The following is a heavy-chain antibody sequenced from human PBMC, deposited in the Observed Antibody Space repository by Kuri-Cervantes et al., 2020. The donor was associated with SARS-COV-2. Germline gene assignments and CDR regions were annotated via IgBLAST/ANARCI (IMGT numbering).Heavy chain of an antibody. CDR3: ASRPPPGELGELRVSGMWSDAFDI. CDR1: GFTFSSYS. J-gene: IGHJ3*02. D-gene: IGHD1-26*01. V-gene: IGHV3-21*01. CDR2: ISSSSSYI. Sequence: GESLKISCAASGFTFSSYSMNWVRQAPGKGLEWVSSISSSSSYIYYADSVKGRFTISRDNAKNSPYLQMNSLRAGDTAVYYCASRPPPGELGELRVSGMWSDAFDIWGQGTMVTVSS.